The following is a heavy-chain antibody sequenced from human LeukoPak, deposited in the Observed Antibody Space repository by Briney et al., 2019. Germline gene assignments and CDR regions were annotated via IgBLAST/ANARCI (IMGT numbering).Heavy chain of an antibody. D-gene: IGHD2-8*01. CDR3: AREGGTNGVCYTGDYYYMDA. CDR1: GGSISSGSYY. CDR2: IYTSGST. Sequence: PSETLSLTCTVSGGSISSGSYYWSWIRQPAGKGLEWIGRIYTSGSTNYNPSLKSRVTISVDTSKNQFSLKLSSVTAADTAVYYCAREGGTNGVCYTGDYYYMDAWGKGTTVTVSS. V-gene: IGHV4-61*02. J-gene: IGHJ6*03.